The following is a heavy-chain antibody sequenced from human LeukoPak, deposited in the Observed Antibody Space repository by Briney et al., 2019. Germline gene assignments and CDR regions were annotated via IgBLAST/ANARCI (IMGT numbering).Heavy chain of an antibody. V-gene: IGHV1-69*06. Sequence: GASVKVSCKASGGTFSSYAISWVRQAPGQGLEWMGGIIPIFGTANYAQKFQGRVTITADKSTSTAYMELSSLRSEDTAVYYCARDRDMGGGNYFRVFYFDSWGQGTLVTVSS. CDR2: IIPIFGTA. CDR3: ARDRDMGGGNYFRVFYFDS. D-gene: IGHD3-16*01. J-gene: IGHJ4*02. CDR1: GGTFSSYA.